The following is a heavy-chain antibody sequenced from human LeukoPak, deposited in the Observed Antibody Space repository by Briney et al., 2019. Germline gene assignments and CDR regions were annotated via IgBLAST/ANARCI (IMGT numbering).Heavy chain of an antibody. CDR3: ARAGWLQYYYFDY. V-gene: IGHV4-61*02. J-gene: IGHJ4*02. CDR2: IYSTGSA. Sequence: SETLSLTCTVSGGSISSGDYYWNWIRQPAGKGLEWIGRIYSTGSANSYNPSLKSRVTISVDTSKNQFSLKLSSVTAADTAVYYCARAGWLQYYYFDYWGQGTLVTVSS. CDR1: GGSISSGDYY. D-gene: IGHD5-24*01.